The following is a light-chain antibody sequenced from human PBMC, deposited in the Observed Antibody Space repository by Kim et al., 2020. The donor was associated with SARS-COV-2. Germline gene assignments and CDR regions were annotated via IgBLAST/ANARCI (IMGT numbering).Light chain of an antibody. V-gene: IGLV3-21*04. CDR2: YDS. CDR1: NIGTKS. CDR3: QVWDASSDQGV. Sequence: SYELTQPPSVSVAPGETATITCGGNNIGTKSVHWYQQKPGQAPVSIIYYDSERPSGIPERFSGSNSRNTATLIISRVEVGDEADDFCQVWDASSDQGVFG. J-gene: IGLJ1*01.